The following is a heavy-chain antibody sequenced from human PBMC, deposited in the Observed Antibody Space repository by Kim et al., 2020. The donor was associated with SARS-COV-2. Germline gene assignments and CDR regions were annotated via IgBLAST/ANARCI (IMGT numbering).Heavy chain of an antibody. CDR3: ARDLGPTFGY. V-gene: IGHV3-74*01. Sequence: SRSYADSVKCRFTISRDNAESTVELQMNSLRGEYTAVYYCARDLGPTFGYWGQGTLVTVSS. D-gene: IGHD1-26*01. CDR2: SR. J-gene: IGHJ4*02.